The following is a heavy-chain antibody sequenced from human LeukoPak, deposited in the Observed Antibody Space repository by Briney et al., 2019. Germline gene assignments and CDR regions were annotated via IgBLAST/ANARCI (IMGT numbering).Heavy chain of an antibody. J-gene: IGHJ3*02. CDR1: GGSISSSSYY. CDR3: AGATVVTRHDAFDI. CDR2: IYYSGST. Sequence: SETLSLTCTVSGGSISSSSYYWGWIRQPPGKGLEWIGSIYYSGSTYYNPSLKSRVTISVDTSKNLFSLKLSSVTAADTAVYYCAGATVVTRHDAFDIWGQGTMVTVSS. V-gene: IGHV4-39*01. D-gene: IGHD4-23*01.